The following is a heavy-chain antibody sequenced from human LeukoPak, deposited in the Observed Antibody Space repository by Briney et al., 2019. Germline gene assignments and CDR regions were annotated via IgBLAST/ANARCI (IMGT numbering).Heavy chain of an antibody. CDR1: GYTFTSYG. CDR3: ARSATYGPTFDY. J-gene: IGHJ4*02. V-gene: IGHV1-18*01. CDR2: ISAYNGNT. D-gene: IGHD3-10*01. Sequence: GASLKLSCKASGYTFTSYGISWVRQAPGQGLEWMGWISAYNGNTNYAQKLQGRVTMTTDTSTSPAYLELRSQRSDDTAVYYCARSATYGPTFDYWGQGTLVTVSS.